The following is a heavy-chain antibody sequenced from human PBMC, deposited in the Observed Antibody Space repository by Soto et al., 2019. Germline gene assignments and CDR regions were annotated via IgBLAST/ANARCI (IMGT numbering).Heavy chain of an antibody. CDR2: LKSRRDGWTS. Sequence: PGGSVRLSCAASGSTFTGGWMGWVRQSPGKGLEWIRRLKSRRDGWTSDYDATVKGRFSISKDESKNTLYRQRNSMKTEETAVYYRPTHGGVTAYPLFWAWRQGTLLTVSS. J-gene: IGHJ4*02. CDR1: GSTFTGGW. CDR3: PTHGGVTAYPLFWA. V-gene: IGHV3-15*01. D-gene: IGHD2-21*02.